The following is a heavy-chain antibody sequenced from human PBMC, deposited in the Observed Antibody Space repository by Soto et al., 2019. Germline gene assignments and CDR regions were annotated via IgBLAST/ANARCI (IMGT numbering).Heavy chain of an antibody. CDR1: GGTISIYS. CDR3: ARHEVRYGDYGY. Sequence: SETLPLSCTASGGTISIYSWSWIRQPPGKGLEWIGYIYYSGSTNYNPSLKSRVTISVDTSKNQFSLKLSSVTAADTAVYYCARHEVRYGDYGYWGQGTLVTVSS. D-gene: IGHD4-17*01. V-gene: IGHV4-59*08. J-gene: IGHJ4*02. CDR2: IYYSGST.